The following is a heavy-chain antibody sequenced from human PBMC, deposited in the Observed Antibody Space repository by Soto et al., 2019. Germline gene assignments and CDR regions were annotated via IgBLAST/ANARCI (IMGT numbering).Heavy chain of an antibody. CDR3: AKSDIMFDWLSDY. V-gene: IGHV3-30*18. CDR2: ISYDGSNK. Sequence: GGSLRLSCAASGFTFSSYGMHWVRQAPGKGLEWVAVISYDGSNKYYADSVKGRFTISRDNSKNTLYLQMNSLRAEDTAVYYCAKSDIMFDWLSDYWGQGTLVTVSS. CDR1: GFTFSSYG. J-gene: IGHJ4*02. D-gene: IGHD3-9*01.